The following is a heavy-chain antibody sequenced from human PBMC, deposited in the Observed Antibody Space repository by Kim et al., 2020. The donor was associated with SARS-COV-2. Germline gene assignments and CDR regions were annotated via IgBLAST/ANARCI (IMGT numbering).Heavy chain of an antibody. V-gene: IGHV3-23*01. CDR1: GFTLSAYA. Sequence: GGSLRLSCAASGFTLSAYAMSWVRQAPGKGLEWVAFISGTGFNTYYVDSVKGRFTVSRDDSQNTLYLQLSSLRVEDTAMYYCARDGYNFIPFDSWGQGT. J-gene: IGHJ4*02. CDR2: ISGTGFNT. CDR3: ARDGYNFIPFDS. D-gene: IGHD5-18*01.